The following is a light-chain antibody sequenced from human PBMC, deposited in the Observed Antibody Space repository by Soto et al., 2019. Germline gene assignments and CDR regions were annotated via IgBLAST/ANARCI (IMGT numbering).Light chain of an antibody. J-gene: IGKJ3*01. CDR2: AAS. CDR1: QSISNY. Sequence: DIQMTQSPSSLSASVGDSVTITCRASQSISNYLNWYQQKPRKAPKLLVYAASILPSGVPSRFSCSGSGTDVTLTISSLQPDDFAPSYCQQSYSTPFTFGPGTKVDIK. V-gene: IGKV1-39*01. CDR3: QQSYSTPFT.